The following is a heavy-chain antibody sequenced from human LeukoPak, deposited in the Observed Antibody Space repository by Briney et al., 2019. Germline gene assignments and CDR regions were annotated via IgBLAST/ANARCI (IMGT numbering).Heavy chain of an antibody. CDR3: ARRVVITNYYYYGMDV. Sequence: GASVKVSCKVSGYTLTELSMNWVRQAPGKGLEWVSYISSSGSTTYYADSVKGRFTTSRDNAKNSLYLQMNSLRDEDTAVYYCARRVVITNYYYYGMDVWGQGTTVTVSS. D-gene: IGHD3-3*01. J-gene: IGHJ6*02. CDR1: GYTLTELS. CDR2: ISSSGSTT. V-gene: IGHV3-48*02.